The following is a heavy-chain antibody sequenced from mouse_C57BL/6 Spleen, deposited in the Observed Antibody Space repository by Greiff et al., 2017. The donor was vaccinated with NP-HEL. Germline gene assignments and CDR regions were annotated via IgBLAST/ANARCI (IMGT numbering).Heavy chain of an antibody. D-gene: IGHD1-1*01. CDR2: INPDSSTI. CDR3: AREDYYGSSPAWFAY. Sequence: EVKVVESGGGLVQPGGSLKLSCAASGIDFSRYWMSWVRRAPGKGLEWIGEINPDSSTINYAPSLKDKFIISRDNAKNTLYLQMSKVRSEDTALYYCAREDYYGSSPAWFAYWGQGTLVTVSA. CDR1: GIDFSRYW. J-gene: IGHJ3*01. V-gene: IGHV4-1*01.